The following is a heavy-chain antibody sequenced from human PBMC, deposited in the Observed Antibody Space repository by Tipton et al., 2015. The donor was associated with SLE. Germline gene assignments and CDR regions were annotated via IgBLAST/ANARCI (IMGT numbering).Heavy chain of an antibody. V-gene: IGHV4-31*03. Sequence: TLSLTCTVSGGSISTGGYYWSWIHQNSGKGLEWLGYIYYSGSTYYNPSLQSRVSMSVDTSKNQFSLNLSSVTAADTAVYYCVRDRGVTGYFDYWGQGLLVTVSS. J-gene: IGHJ4*02. CDR3: VRDRGVTGYFDY. D-gene: IGHD3-10*01. CDR2: IYYSGST. CDR1: GGSISTGGYY.